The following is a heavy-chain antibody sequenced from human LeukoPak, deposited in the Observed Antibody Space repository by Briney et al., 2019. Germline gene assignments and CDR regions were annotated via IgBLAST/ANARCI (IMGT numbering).Heavy chain of an antibody. Sequence: SETLSLTCTVSGGSISSGDYCWGWLRQPPGRGLEWIAYIYYSGSTYYNPSLKRRFTISVDTSKNQFSLKLISVTAADTAVYYCAHGNILTGLVIDYWGQGTLVTVSS. CDR3: AHGNILTGLVIDY. CDR2: IYYSGST. V-gene: IGHV4-30-4*08. J-gene: IGHJ4*02. CDR1: GGSISSGDYC. D-gene: IGHD3-9*01.